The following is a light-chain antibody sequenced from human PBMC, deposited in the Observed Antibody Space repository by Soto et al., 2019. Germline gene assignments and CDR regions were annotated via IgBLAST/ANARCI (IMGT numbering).Light chain of an antibody. CDR2: GAS. Sequence: DIQMTQSPSPLSASVTDRVTITCRASQSISSWLAWYQQKPGKAPKVLIYGASNLESGVPSRFSGSGSETEFSLTISSLQPDDFATYYCQQYSSYPLTFGGGTKVEIK. CDR1: QSISSW. CDR3: QQYSSYPLT. J-gene: IGKJ4*01. V-gene: IGKV1-5*03.